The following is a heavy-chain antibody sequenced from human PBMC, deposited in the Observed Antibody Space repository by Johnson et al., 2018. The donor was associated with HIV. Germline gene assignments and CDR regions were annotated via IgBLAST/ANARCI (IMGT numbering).Heavy chain of an antibody. V-gene: IGHV3-30*04. CDR2: ISYDGSNK. D-gene: IGHD2-8*02. Sequence: HVQLVESGGGLVQPGGSLRLSCAASGFTFGSYAMHWVRQAPGKGLEWVAVISYDGSNKYYADSVKGRFTISRDNSKNTLYLQMNSLRAEDTAVYYCARGPGGFGAFDIWGQGTMVTVSS. CDR1: GFTFGSYA. CDR3: ARGPGGFGAFDI. J-gene: IGHJ3*02.